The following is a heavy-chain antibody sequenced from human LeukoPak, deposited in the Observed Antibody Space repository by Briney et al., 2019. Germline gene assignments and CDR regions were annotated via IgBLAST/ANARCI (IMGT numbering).Heavy chain of an antibody. V-gene: IGHV3-48*03. CDR1: GFTFSSYE. D-gene: IGHD3-16*01. CDR3: ARTWVQSYYFDY. Sequence: GGSLRLSCAASGFTFSSYEMNWVREAPGKGLEWVSYISSSGSTIYYADSVKGRFTISRDNAKNSLYLQMNSLRAEDTAVYYCARTWVQSYYFDYWGQGTLVTVSS. CDR2: ISSSGSTI. J-gene: IGHJ4*02.